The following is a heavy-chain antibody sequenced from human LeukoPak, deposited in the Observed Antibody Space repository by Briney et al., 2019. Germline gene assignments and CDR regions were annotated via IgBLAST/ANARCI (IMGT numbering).Heavy chain of an antibody. V-gene: IGHV4-34*01. CDR1: GGSFSGYY. Sequence: PSETLSLTCAVYGGSFSGYYWSWIRQPPGKGLEWIGEINHSGSTNYNPSLKSRVTISVGTSKNQFSLKLSSVTAADTAVYYCARSLADYVWGSYRRPSLSLRFWGQGTLVTVSS. J-gene: IGHJ4*02. CDR2: INHSGST. CDR3: ARSLADYVWGSYRRPSLSLRF. D-gene: IGHD3-16*02.